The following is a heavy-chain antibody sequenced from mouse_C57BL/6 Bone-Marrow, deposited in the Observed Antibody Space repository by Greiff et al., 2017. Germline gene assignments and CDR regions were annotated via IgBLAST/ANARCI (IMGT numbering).Heavy chain of an antibody. V-gene: IGHV14-4*01. CDR3: TTFDGYYGCY. Sequence: VQLQQSGAELVRPGDSVKLSCTASGFNIKDDYMHWVQQRPEQGLEWIGWIDPENGDTEYASKFQGKAPITADPSSNTAYLQLSSLTSEDTAVYYCTTFDGYYGCYWCQGTTLTVSS. D-gene: IGHD2-3*01. CDR2: IDPENGDT. J-gene: IGHJ2*01. CDR1: GFNIKDDY.